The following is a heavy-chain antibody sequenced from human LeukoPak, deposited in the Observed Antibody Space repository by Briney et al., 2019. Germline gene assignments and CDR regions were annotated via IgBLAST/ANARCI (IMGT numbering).Heavy chain of an antibody. V-gene: IGHV4-39*07. D-gene: IGHD5/OR15-5a*01. CDR3: ARGKSTAHLDY. Sequence: PSETLSLTCTVSGGSISSSSYYWGWIRQPPGKGLEWIGSIYYSGSTNYNPSLKSRVTISVDTSKNQFSLKLSSVTAADTAVYYCARGKSTAHLDYWGQGTLVTVSS. CDR2: IYYSGST. J-gene: IGHJ4*02. CDR1: GGSISSSSYY.